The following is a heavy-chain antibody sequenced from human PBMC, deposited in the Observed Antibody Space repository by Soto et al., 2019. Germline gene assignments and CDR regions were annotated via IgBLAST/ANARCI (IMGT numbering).Heavy chain of an antibody. D-gene: IGHD4-17*01. J-gene: IGHJ4*02. CDR1: GGSFSGYY. Sequence: SEPLSLTCAVYGGSFSGYYWSWIRQPPGKGLEWIGEINHSGSTNYNPSLKSRVTISVDTSKNQFSLKLSSVTAADTAVYYCARGPGYGDYDYWGQGTLVTVSS. CDR2: INHSGST. CDR3: ARGPGYGDYDY. V-gene: IGHV4-34*01.